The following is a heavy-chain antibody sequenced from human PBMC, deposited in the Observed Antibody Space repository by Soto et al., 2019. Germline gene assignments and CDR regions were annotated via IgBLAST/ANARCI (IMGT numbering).Heavy chain of an antibody. CDR2: ISYDGSNK. D-gene: IGHD5-18*01. CDR1: GFTFSSYA. CDR3: ASFRPHYTAMDTYYYYGMDV. V-gene: IGHV3-30-3*01. Sequence: GGSLRLSCAASGFTFSSYAMHWVRQAPGKGLEWVAVISYDGSNKYYADSVKGRFTISRDNSKKKLYLQMNSLRAEDTALYYCASFRPHYTAMDTYYYYGMDVWGQGTTVTVSS. J-gene: IGHJ6*02.